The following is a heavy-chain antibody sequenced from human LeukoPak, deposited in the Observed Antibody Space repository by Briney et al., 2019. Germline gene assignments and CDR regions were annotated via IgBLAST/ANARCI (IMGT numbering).Heavy chain of an antibody. CDR1: GYTFTGYF. CDR2: IYPNSGGT. Sequence: APVKVSCKASGYTFTGYFMHWVRQAPGQGLEWMGWIYPNSGGTNYAQNFQGRVTMTRDTSISTAYMELSSLRSDDTAVYYCARTPESSGYHLDFDYWGQGTLVIVSS. J-gene: IGHJ4*02. V-gene: IGHV1-2*02. CDR3: ARTPESSGYHLDFDY. D-gene: IGHD3-22*01.